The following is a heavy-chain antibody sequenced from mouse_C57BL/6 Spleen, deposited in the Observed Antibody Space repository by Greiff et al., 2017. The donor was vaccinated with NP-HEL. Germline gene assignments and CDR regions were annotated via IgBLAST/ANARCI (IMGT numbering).Heavy chain of an antibody. J-gene: IGHJ2*01. V-gene: IGHV1-76*01. D-gene: IGHD2-13*01. CDR2: IYPGSGNT. CDR1: GYTFTDYY. CDR3: ARDCDGGY. Sequence: VQLQQSGAELVRPGASVKLSCKASGYTFTDYYINWVKQRPGQGLEWIARIYPGSGNTYYNEKFKGKATLTAEKSSITAYMQLSSLTSEDSAVYFCARDCDGGYWGQGTTLTVSS.